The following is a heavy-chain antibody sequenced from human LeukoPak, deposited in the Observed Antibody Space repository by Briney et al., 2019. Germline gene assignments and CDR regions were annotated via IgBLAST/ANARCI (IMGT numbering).Heavy chain of an antibody. CDR1: GGSISSYY. V-gene: IGHV4-4*07. CDR3: ARLSGSYYEYYFDY. Sequence: PSETLSLTCTVSGGSISSYYWSWIRQPAGKGLEWIGRIYTDGSTNYNPSPKSRVTMSVDTSKNQFSLKLSSVTAADTAVYYCARLSGSYYEYYFDYWGQGTLVTVSS. J-gene: IGHJ4*02. D-gene: IGHD3-10*01. CDR2: IYTDGST.